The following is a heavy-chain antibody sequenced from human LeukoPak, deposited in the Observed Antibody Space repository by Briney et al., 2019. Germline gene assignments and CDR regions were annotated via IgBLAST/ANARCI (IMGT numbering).Heavy chain of an antibody. CDR1: GYTFTGYY. D-gene: IGHD3-22*01. CDR2: INPNSGGT. Sequence: ASVKVSCKASGYTFTGYYMHWVRQAPGQGLEWMGWINPNSGGTNYAQKFQGRVTMTRDTSISTAYMELSRLRSDDTAVYYCARAPPYDSSGYYIYHFDYWGQGTLVTVSS. CDR3: ARAPPYDSSGYYIYHFDY. J-gene: IGHJ4*02. V-gene: IGHV1-2*02.